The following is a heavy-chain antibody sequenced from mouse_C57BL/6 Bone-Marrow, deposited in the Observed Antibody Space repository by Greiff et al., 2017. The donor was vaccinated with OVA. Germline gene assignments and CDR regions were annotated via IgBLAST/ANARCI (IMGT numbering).Heavy chain of an antibody. CDR1: GYTFTSYG. Sequence: VQVVESGAELARPGASVKLSCKASGYTFTSYGISWVKQRTGQGLEWIGEIYPRSGNTYYNEKFKGKATLTADKSSSTAYMELRSLTSEDSAVYFCARTGPFAYWGQGTLVTVSA. D-gene: IGHD4-1*01. CDR3: ARTGPFAY. CDR2: IYPRSGNT. V-gene: IGHV1-81*01. J-gene: IGHJ3*01.